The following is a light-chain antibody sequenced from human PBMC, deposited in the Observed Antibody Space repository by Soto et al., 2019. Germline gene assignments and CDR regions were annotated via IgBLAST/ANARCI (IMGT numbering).Light chain of an antibody. J-gene: IGKJ1*01. CDR1: QSVSSN. Sequence: EIVMTQSPATLSVSPGERATLSCRASQSVSSNLAWYQQKPGQAPRLLIYGASTRATGTPARFSGSGSGTEFTLTISSLQSEDFATYCCQQSYSTPPTFGQGTKVEIK. CDR3: QQSYSTPPT. CDR2: GAS. V-gene: IGKV3-15*01.